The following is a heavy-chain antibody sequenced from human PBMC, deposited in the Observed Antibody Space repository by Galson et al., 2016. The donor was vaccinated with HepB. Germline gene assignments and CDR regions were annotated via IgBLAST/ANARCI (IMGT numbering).Heavy chain of an antibody. J-gene: IGHJ3*02. V-gene: IGHV3-15*01. CDR2: IKSKTDGGTT. Sequence: SLRLSCAASGFTLSNAWMSWVRQAPGKGLEWVGRIKSKTDGGTTDYAAPVKGRFTISRDDSKNTLYLKMNSLKTEDTAVYYCTTRYCSGGSCYSRFRARHAIDIWGQGTMVTVSS. D-gene: IGHD2-15*01. CDR1: GFTLSNAW. CDR3: TTRYCSGGSCYSRFRARHAIDI.